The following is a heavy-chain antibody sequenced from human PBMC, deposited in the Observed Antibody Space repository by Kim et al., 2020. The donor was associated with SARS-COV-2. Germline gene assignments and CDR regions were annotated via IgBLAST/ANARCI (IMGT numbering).Heavy chain of an antibody. CDR3: EASDF. V-gene: IGHV3-23*01. CDR1: GFTFSNYA. CDR2: ISASGLGT. Sequence: GGSLRLSCAASGFTFSNYAMSWTCQAPGKGLEWVSTISASGLGTLYADSVRGRFTISRDNSKSTLFLQMSSLRVEDTAVYYCEASDFWGQGALVTVSS. J-gene: IGHJ4*02.